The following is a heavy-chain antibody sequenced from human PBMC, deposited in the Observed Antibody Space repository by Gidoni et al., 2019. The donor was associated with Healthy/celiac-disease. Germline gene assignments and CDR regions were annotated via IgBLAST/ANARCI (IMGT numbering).Heavy chain of an antibody. CDR2: ISGSVGST. J-gene: IGHJ4*02. CDR3: AKDPPSSGSYYVFDY. Sequence: EVQLLESGGGLVQPGGSLRLSCAASGFTFSSYAMSWVRQAPGKGLEWVSAISGSVGSTYYADSVKGRFTISRDNAKNTLYLQMNSLRAEDTAVYYCAKDPPSSGSYYVFDYWGQGTLVTVSS. V-gene: IGHV3-23*01. D-gene: IGHD3-10*01. CDR1: GFTFSSYA.